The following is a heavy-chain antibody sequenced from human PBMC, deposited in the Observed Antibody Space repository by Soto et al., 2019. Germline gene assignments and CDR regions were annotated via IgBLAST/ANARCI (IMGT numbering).Heavy chain of an antibody. Sequence: GGALRLSSAAYGFTFSDYYMSWIRQAPGKGLEWVSYISSSGSTIYYADSVKGRFTISRDNAKNSLYPQMNSLRAEDTAVYYCARAQGGSSSAWFDPWGQGTLVTVSS. CDR1: GFTFSDYY. CDR3: ARAQGGSSSAWFDP. CDR2: ISSSGSTI. D-gene: IGHD6-6*01. V-gene: IGHV3-11*01. J-gene: IGHJ5*02.